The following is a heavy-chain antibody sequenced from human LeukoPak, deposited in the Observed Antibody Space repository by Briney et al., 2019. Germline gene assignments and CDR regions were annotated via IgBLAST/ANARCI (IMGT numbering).Heavy chain of an antibody. CDR1: GGSISSYY. J-gene: IGHJ6*03. CDR3: ARSVEGYCSGGSCYYYSYYMDV. Sequence: SETLSLTCTASGGSISSYYWSWIRQPPGKGLEWIGYIYYSGSTNYNPSLKSRVTISVDTSKNQSSLKLSSVTAADTAVYYCARSVEGYCSGGSCYYYSYYMDVWGKGTTVTVSS. V-gene: IGHV4-59*01. D-gene: IGHD2-15*01. CDR2: IYYSGST.